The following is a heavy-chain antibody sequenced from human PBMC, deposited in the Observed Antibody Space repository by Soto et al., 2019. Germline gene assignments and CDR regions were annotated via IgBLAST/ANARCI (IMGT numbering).Heavy chain of an antibody. J-gene: IGHJ4*02. CDR3: VPRVEVIHFDY. Sequence: EVQLLESGGGLVQPGGSLRLSCAASGFTFSSYAMSWVRQAPGKGLEWVSAISGSGGSTYYADSVKGRFTIYRDNSKNTLYLQMNSLRGEDTAVYYCVPRVEVIHFDYWGQGTLVTVSS. D-gene: IGHD3-22*01. V-gene: IGHV3-23*01. CDR2: ISGSGGST. CDR1: GFTFSSYA.